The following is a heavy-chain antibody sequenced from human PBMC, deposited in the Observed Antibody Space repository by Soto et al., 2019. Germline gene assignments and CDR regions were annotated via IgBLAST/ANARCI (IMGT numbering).Heavy chain of an antibody. CDR2: IYNDGNT. J-gene: IGHJ6*02. CDR3: VRPFPSGRNYGMDV. CDR1: GLTVSANY. V-gene: IGHV3-53*01. D-gene: IGHD3-10*01. Sequence: GGSLRLSCAASGLTVSANYMSWVRQAPGKGLEWVPVIYNDGNTYYADSVKGRFAISRDASKNTLYLQMDSLRAEDTAVYYCVRPFPSGRNYGMDVWGQGTTVTVS.